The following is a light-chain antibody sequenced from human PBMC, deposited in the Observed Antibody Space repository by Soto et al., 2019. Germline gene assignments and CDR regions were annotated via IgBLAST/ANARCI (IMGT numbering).Light chain of an antibody. CDR1: QNINNW. CDR3: HQYNSYFQT. V-gene: IGKV1-5*01. CDR2: DAS. J-gene: IGKJ1*01. Sequence: DIQMTHSPSIVSASVGDRVTITCRASQNINNWLAWYQQKPGKAPKLLIYDASSLESGVPSRFSGSAAGTDFTLSISSLQPDDFATYYCHQYNSYFQTFGQGTKVDI.